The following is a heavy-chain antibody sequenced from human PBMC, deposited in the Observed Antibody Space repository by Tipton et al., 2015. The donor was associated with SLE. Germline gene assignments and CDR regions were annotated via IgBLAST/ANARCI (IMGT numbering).Heavy chain of an antibody. Sequence: TLSLTCAVYGGSFSGYYWSWIRQPAGKGLEWIGGINHSGSTKYSPSLKSRVTISVDTSKNQFSLKLRSVTAADTAVYYCARNPTAYYFDYWGQGTLVTVSS. V-gene: IGHV4-34*01. D-gene: IGHD4-17*01. CDR3: ARNPTAYYFDY. J-gene: IGHJ4*02. CDR1: GGSFSGYY. CDR2: INHSGST.